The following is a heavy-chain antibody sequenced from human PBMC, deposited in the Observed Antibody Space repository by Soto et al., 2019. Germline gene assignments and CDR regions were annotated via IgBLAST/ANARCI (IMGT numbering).Heavy chain of an antibody. CDR1: GGSISSGGYY. V-gene: IGHV4-31*03. CDR2: IYYSGST. J-gene: IGHJ4*02. CDR3: ARGVQYLYYDILTGSAGFDY. Sequence: SETLSLTCTVSGGSISSGGYYWSWIRQHPGKGLEWIGYIYYSGSTYYNPSLKSRVTISVDTSKNQFSLKLSSVTAADTAVYYCARGVQYLYYDILTGSAGFDYWGQGTLVTVSS. D-gene: IGHD3-9*01.